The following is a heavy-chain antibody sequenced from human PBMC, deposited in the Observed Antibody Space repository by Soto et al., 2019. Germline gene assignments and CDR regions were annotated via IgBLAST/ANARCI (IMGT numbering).Heavy chain of an antibody. V-gene: IGHV1-18*01. CDR3: ARRTVTTQDY. CDR2: ISGYNGDT. Sequence: GASLKVSCKASGYTFTTYGISWVRQAPGQGLEWMGWISGYNGDTTYAQNIQGRVTLTTDTSTSTAYMELRNLRSDDTAVYYCARRTVTTQDYWGQGTLVTVSS. J-gene: IGHJ4*02. CDR1: GYTFTTYG. D-gene: IGHD4-17*01.